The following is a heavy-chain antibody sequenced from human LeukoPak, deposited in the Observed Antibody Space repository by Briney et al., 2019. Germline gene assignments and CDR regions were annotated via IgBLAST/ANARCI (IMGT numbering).Heavy chain of an antibody. D-gene: IGHD6-19*01. J-gene: IGHJ4*02. V-gene: IGHV4-31*03. Sequence: SETLSLTCTVSGGSVSSGDYYWSWIRQLPGKGLEWIGYIYYSGSTYYNPSLKSRLTISVDTSKNQFSLKLSSVTAADTVVYYCARRRGNTSGFQGYYFDYWGQGTLVTVSS. CDR3: ARRRGNTSGFQGYYFDY. CDR1: GGSVSSGDYY. CDR2: IYYSGST.